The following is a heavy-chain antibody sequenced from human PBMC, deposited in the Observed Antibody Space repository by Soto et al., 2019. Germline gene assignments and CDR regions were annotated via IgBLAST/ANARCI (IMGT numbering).Heavy chain of an antibody. CDR3: ARDHYGDYSFDD. D-gene: IGHD4-17*01. Sequence: GGSLRLSCAASGFTFSSYSMNWVRQAPGKGLEWVSYISSGTTTIYYADSVKGRFTISRDNAKNSLYLQMNSLRDEDTAVYYCARDHYGDYSFDDWGQGTLVTVSS. V-gene: IGHV3-48*02. CDR1: GFTFSSYS. J-gene: IGHJ4*02. CDR2: ISSGTTTI.